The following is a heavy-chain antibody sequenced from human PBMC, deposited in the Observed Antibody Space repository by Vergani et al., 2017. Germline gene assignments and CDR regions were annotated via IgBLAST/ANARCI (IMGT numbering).Heavy chain of an antibody. V-gene: IGHV1-69*01. CDR3: ARKWAAYYYDSNGYRYNWFDP. CDR1: GGTFSSYA. D-gene: IGHD3-22*01. CDR2: IIPIFGTA. J-gene: IGHJ5*02. Sequence: QVQLMQSGAEVKKPGSSVKVSCKASGGTFSSYAISWVRQAPGQGLEWMGGIIPIFGTANYAQKFQGRVTITADESTSTAYMELSSLRSEDTAVYYCARKWAAYYYDSNGYRYNWFDPWGQGTLVTVSS.